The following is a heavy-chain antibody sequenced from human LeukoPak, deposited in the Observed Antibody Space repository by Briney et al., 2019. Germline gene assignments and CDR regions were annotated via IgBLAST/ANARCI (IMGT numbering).Heavy chain of an antibody. V-gene: IGHV1-46*01. Sequence: ASVKVSGKASGYTFTSYYMHWVRQAPGQGLEWMGIINPSGGSTSYAQKFQGRVTMTRDMSTSTVYMELSSLRSEDTAIYYCAREGRGVPGAIAAVKGFDYWGQGTLVTVSS. J-gene: IGHJ4*02. CDR3: AREGRGVPGAIAAVKGFDY. D-gene: IGHD6-13*01. CDR2: INPSGGST. CDR1: GYTFTSYY.